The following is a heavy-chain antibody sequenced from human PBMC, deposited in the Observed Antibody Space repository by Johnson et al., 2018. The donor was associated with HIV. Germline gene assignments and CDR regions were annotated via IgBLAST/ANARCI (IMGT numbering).Heavy chain of an antibody. D-gene: IGHD6-6*01. V-gene: IGHV3-11*05. Sequence: AASVRGRFTISRDNAKNSLYLQMNSLRAEDTAVYYCAREGIAARPGAFDIWGQGTMVTVSS. CDR3: AREGIAARPGAFDI. J-gene: IGHJ3*02.